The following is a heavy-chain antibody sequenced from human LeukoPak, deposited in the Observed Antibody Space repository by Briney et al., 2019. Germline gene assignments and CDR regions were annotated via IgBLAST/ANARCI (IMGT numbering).Heavy chain of an antibody. D-gene: IGHD6-25*01. Sequence: GGSLRLSCAASGFTFSSYAMTWVRQAPGKGLEWVSTISDSGARTNYADSTKGRFTISRDNSMNTLYLQMNSLRADDTAVYYCASDYFLDYWGQGTLVTVSS. V-gene: IGHV3-23*01. CDR3: ASDYFLDY. CDR1: GFTFSSYA. CDR2: ISDSGART. J-gene: IGHJ4*02.